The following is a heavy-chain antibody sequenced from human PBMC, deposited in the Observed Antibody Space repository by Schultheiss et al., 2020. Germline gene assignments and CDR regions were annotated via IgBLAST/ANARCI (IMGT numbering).Heavy chain of an antibody. CDR3: ARQLSDILTGYYNWFDP. Sequence: SQPLSLTCTVSGGSISSGGYYWSWIRQPPGKGLEWIGSIYYSGSTYYNPSLKSRVTISVDTSKNQFSLKLSSMTAADTAVYYCARQLSDILTGYYNWFDPWGQGTLVTVSS. J-gene: IGHJ5*02. V-gene: IGHV4-39*01. D-gene: IGHD3-9*01. CDR1: GGSISSGGYY. CDR2: IYYSGST.